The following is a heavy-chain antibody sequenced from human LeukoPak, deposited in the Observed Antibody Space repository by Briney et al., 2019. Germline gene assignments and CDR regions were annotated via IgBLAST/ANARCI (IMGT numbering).Heavy chain of an antibody. CDR1: GFTFSSYE. CDR2: ISSSGSTI. V-gene: IGHV3-48*03. D-gene: IGHD6-13*01. Sequence: GGSLRLSCAASGFTFSSYEMNWVRQAPGKGLEWVSYISSSGSTIYYADSVKGRFTISRDNAKNSLYLQMNSLRAEDTAVYYSARESSTWYFDYWGQGTLVTVSS. J-gene: IGHJ4*02. CDR3: ARESSTWYFDY.